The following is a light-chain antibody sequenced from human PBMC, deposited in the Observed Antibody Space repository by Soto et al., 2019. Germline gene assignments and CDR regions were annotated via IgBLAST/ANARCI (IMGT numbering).Light chain of an antibody. Sequence: DIQMTQSPSSLSASVGDTVTITCRASQSISVHLNWYPQKPGKVPKPLIYAASNLQSGVPSSFSGSGSETDFALTISSLQPEDFAAYYCQQSYITPYTFGQGTKLQIK. CDR2: AAS. J-gene: IGKJ2*01. V-gene: IGKV1-39*01. CDR1: QSISVH. CDR3: QQSYITPYT.